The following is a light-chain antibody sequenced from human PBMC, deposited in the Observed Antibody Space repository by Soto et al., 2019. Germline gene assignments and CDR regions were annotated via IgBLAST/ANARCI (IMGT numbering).Light chain of an antibody. CDR2: AAS. Sequence: DIQMTQSPSSLSASVGDRITITCRASQTIFNFLNWYQQKPGKAPKLVIYAASNLQSGVPSRFSGSGSGTDFTLTISSLQPVDFATYFCQQCYSSTWTFGQGTKLEI. V-gene: IGKV1-39*01. CDR3: QQCYSSTWT. J-gene: IGKJ1*01. CDR1: QTIFNF.